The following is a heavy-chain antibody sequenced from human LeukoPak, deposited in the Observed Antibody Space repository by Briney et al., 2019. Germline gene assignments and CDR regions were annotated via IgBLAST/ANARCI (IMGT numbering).Heavy chain of an antibody. J-gene: IGHJ4*02. CDR3: AREVNPGYSSGWYYFDY. Sequence: ASVKVSCKASGYTFTCYYMHWVRQAPGQGLEWMGWINPNSGGTNYAQKFQGWVTMTRDTSISTAYMELSRLRSDDTAVYYCAREVNPGYSSGWYYFDYWGQGTLVTVSS. CDR1: GYTFTCYY. D-gene: IGHD6-19*01. V-gene: IGHV1-2*04. CDR2: INPNSGGT.